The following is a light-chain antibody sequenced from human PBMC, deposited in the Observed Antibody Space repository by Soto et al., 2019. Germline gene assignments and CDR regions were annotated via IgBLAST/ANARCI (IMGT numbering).Light chain of an antibody. CDR2: EGN. CDR3: CSYAGSSTYV. CDR1: SSDVGIYNL. V-gene: IGLV2-23*01. Sequence: QSALTQPASVSGSPGQSITISCTGTSSDVGIYNLVSWYQQHPGKAPKLMIYEGNKRPSGVSHRFSGSKSGYTASLTISGRHTEDEADYYCCSYAGSSTYVFGTGTKLTVL. J-gene: IGLJ1*01.